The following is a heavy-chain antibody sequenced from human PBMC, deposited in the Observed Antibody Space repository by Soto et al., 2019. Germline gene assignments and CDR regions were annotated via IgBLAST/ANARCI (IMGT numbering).Heavy chain of an antibody. Sequence: GGSLRLSCAASGFTFSSYAVSWVRQAPGKGLEWVAIIWGDASKTYYADSAKGRFTISRDNSKNTAYLELNSVRADDTAVYYCATGEGTFDYWGQGALVTVSS. CDR1: GFTFSSYA. V-gene: IGHV3-33*08. CDR3: ATGEGTFDY. J-gene: IGHJ4*02. CDR2: IWGDASKT.